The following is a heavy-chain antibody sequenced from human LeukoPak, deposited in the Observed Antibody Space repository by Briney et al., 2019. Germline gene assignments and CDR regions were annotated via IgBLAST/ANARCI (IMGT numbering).Heavy chain of an antibody. J-gene: IGHJ4*02. CDR2: IRYDGSNK. Sequence: PGGSLRLSCAASGFTFSSYGMHWVRQAPGKGLEWVAFIRYDGSNKYYADSVKGRFTISRDNSKNTLYLQMNSLRAEDTAVYYCARGGGYSYGSPHWGQGTLVTVSS. D-gene: IGHD5-18*01. V-gene: IGHV3-30*02. CDR1: GFTFSSYG. CDR3: ARGGGYSYGSPH.